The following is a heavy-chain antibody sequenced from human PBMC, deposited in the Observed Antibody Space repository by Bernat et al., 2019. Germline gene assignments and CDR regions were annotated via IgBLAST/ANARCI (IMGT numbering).Heavy chain of an antibody. D-gene: IGHD3-10*01. Sequence: EVRLVETGGDLIQPGGSLKISCAVSGASVSNNYMSWARQAPGKGLEWVSVLYSSGNTHYADSVKGRFTISRDNAKNSLYLQMNSLRAEDTAVYYCARDRTDTMVRGEGSYYYYYGMDVWGQGTTVTVSS. CDR3: ARDRTDTMVRGEGSYYYYYGMDV. CDR2: LYSSGNT. V-gene: IGHV3-53*02. CDR1: GASVSNNY. J-gene: IGHJ6*02.